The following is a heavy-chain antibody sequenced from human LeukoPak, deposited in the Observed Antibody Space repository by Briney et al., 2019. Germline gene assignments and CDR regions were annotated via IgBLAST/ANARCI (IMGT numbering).Heavy chain of an antibody. Sequence: GGSLRLSCAASGFTFSSYSMNWVRQAPGKGLEWVASISSSSSNIYYADSLKGRFTISRDDAKNSLYLQMISLRAEDTAVYYCARAPSAYSYGHPYYFDYWGQGVLVTVSS. V-gene: IGHV3-21*01. CDR3: ARAPSAYSYGHPYYFDY. J-gene: IGHJ4*02. CDR2: ISSSSSNI. D-gene: IGHD5-18*01. CDR1: GFTFSSYS.